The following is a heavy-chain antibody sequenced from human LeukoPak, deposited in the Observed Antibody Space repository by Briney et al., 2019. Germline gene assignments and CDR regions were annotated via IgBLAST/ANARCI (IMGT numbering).Heavy chain of an antibody. CDR2: INPNSGGT. Sequence: ASVKVSCKASGYTFTGYYIHWVRQAPGQGLEWMGWINPNSGGTNCAQKFQGRVTMTRDTSISTAYMELSRLRSDDTAVYYCTTLESDAFDIWGQGTMVTVSS. CDR3: TTLESDAFDI. CDR1: GYTFTGYY. D-gene: IGHD1-14*01. J-gene: IGHJ3*02. V-gene: IGHV1-2*02.